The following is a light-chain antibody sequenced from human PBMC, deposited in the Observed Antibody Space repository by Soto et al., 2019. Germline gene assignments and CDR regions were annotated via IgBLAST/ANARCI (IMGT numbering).Light chain of an antibody. J-gene: IGKJ1*01. CDR2: WAS. Sequence: DIVMTQSPESLAVSLGGRATIHCKSSQTVLFTSNNKNFLAWYQHKVGQPPKLLINWASIRESGVPDRFSGRGSGSDFSLTISNLQAEDVAVYYRQQYYRGPPTFGQGTKVEI. V-gene: IGKV4-1*01. CDR1: QTVLFTSNNKNF. CDR3: QQYYRGPPT.